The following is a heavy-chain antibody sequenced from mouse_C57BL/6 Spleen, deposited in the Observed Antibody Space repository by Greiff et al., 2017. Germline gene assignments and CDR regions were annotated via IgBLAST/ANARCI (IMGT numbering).Heavy chain of an antibody. J-gene: IGHJ4*01. Sequence: QVQLQQPGAELVKPGASVKLSCKASGYTFTSYWMHWVKQRPGRGLEWIGRIDPNSGGTKYNEKFKSKATLTVDKPSSTAYMQLSSLTSEDSAVYYCARRAQGRGFYAMDYWGQGTSVTVSS. V-gene: IGHV1-72*01. CDR2: IDPNSGGT. CDR3: ARRAQGRGFYAMDY. D-gene: IGHD3-2*02. CDR1: GYTFTSYW.